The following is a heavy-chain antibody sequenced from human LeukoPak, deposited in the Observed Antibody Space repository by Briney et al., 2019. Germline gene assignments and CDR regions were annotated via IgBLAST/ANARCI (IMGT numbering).Heavy chain of an antibody. Sequence: GGSLRLSCAASGFTFSSYWMSWVRQAPGKGLEWVANIKQDGSEKYYVDSVKGRFTISRDNSKNTLYLQMNSLRAEDTAVYYCAKDVVGQQWPENCWGQGTLVTVSS. CDR2: IKQDGSEK. CDR3: AKDVVGQQWPENC. V-gene: IGHV3-7*01. D-gene: IGHD6-19*01. J-gene: IGHJ4*02. CDR1: GFTFSSYW.